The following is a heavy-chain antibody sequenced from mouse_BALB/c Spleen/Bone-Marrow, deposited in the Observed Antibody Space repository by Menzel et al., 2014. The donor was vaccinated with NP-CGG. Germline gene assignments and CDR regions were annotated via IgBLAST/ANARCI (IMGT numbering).Heavy chain of an antibody. V-gene: IGHV3-5*02. J-gene: IGHJ2*01. Sequence: EVQLLESGPGLVKPSQTVSLPCTVTGISITTGNYSWIWIRQFPGHKLEWLGYIYYSGTITYNPSLTSRTTITRDTSKNQFFLEMNALTAEDTATYYWARVYGYDTYFDYWGQGTTLTVSS. CDR2: IYYSGTI. CDR3: ARVYGYDTYFDY. D-gene: IGHD2-2*01. CDR1: GISITTGNYS.